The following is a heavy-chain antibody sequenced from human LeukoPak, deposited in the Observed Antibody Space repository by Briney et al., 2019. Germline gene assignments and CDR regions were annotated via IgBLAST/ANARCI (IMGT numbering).Heavy chain of an antibody. J-gene: IGHJ5*02. CDR3: ARGGSGLYENWFDP. CDR1: GFTFSSYE. CDR2: ISSSGSTI. D-gene: IGHD6-19*01. V-gene: IGHV3-48*03. Sequence: GGSLRLSCAASGFTFSSYEMNWVRQAPGKGLEWVSNISSSGSTIYYADSVKCRFTISRDNANNSLYLQMNSLRAEDTDVYYCARGGSGLYENWFDPWGQGTLVTVSS.